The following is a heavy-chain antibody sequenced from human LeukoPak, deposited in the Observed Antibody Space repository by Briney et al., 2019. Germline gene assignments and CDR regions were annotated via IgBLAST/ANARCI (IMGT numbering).Heavy chain of an antibody. J-gene: IGHJ4*02. CDR1: GYTLTAYY. CDR3: ARGMAGDPFDY. D-gene: IGHD6-19*01. Sequence: ASVKVSCKASGYTLTAYYIYWVRQAPGQGLEWMGRINPNSGGTDYAQNFQGRVTMTRDTSISTAYMELSRLRSDDTAVYYCARGMAGDPFDYWGQGTLVTVSS. CDR2: INPNSGGT. V-gene: IGHV1-2*06.